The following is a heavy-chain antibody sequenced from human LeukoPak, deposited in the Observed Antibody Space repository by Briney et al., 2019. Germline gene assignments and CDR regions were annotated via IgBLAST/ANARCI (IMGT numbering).Heavy chain of an antibody. CDR3: ARGLRGRGSGSYKIDY. J-gene: IGHJ4*01. Sequence: GASVKVSCKASGYTFTSYGISWVRQAPGQGLEWMGWMNPNSGNTGYAQKFQGRVTMTRNTSISTAYMELSSLRSEDTAVYYCARGLRGRGSGSYKIDYWGQGTLVTVSS. CDR1: GYTFTSYG. D-gene: IGHD3-10*01. V-gene: IGHV1-8*02. CDR2: MNPNSGNT.